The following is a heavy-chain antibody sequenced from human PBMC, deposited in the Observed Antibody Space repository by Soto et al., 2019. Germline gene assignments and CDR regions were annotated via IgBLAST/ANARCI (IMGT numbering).Heavy chain of an antibody. J-gene: IGHJ4*02. CDR1: EFTFRSYA. Sequence: EVQLLESGGGLIEPGGSRRLSCAASEFTFRSYAMSWVGRAPGEGLEWVSAISDIGDITYYADSVKGRFTISRDNSKNTLFLQMDSLRPEDTAVYFCAKDYSYDSSGVLDYWGQGTLVTVSS. CDR2: ISDIGDIT. D-gene: IGHD3-22*01. V-gene: IGHV3-23*01. CDR3: AKDYSYDSSGVLDY.